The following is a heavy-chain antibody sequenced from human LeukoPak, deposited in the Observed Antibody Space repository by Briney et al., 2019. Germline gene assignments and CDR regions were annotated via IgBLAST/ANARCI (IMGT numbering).Heavy chain of an antibody. CDR2: IYYTGST. Sequence: SETLSLTCTVSGGSISNYYWNWIRQAPGKGLEWIGYIYYTGSTNKNPSLKSRVTMSVDTSKNQFSLNLKSVTPEDTAVYYCARVLATYFDYWGQGTLVTVSS. CDR3: ARVLATYFDY. D-gene: IGHD5-12*01. V-gene: IGHV4-59*12. J-gene: IGHJ4*02. CDR1: GGSISNYY.